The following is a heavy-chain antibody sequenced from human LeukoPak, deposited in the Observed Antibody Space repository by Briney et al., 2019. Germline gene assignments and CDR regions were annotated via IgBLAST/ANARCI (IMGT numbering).Heavy chain of an antibody. CDR3: ARDGGYDSTLPETEKQYYYYYYMDV. Sequence: SVKVSCKASGGTFSSYAISWVRQAPGQGLEWMGGIIPIFGTANYAQKFQGRVTITADESTSTAYMELSSLRSEDTAVYYCARDGGYDSTLPETEKQYYYYYYMDVWGKGTTVTVSS. J-gene: IGHJ6*03. D-gene: IGHD5-12*01. V-gene: IGHV1-69*13. CDR2: IIPIFGTA. CDR1: GGTFSSYA.